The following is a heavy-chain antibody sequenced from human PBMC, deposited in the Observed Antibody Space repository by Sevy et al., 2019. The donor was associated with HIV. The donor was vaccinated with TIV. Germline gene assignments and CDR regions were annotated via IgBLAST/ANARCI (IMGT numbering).Heavy chain of an antibody. CDR1: GFTFSTYR. J-gene: IGHJ6*02. Sequence: GGSLRLSCAASGFTFSTYRMNWVRQAPGKGLEWVANIKQDGSEKYYVDSVKGRFTIFRDNAKKSLYLQVNSLRAEDTAVYYCAREMYFTHGMDVWSQGTTVTVSS. CDR3: AREMYFTHGMDV. D-gene: IGHD2-8*01. V-gene: IGHV3-7*01. CDR2: IKQDGSEK.